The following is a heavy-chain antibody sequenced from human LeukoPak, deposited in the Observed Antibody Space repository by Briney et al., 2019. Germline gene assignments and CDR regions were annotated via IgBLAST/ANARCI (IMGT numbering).Heavy chain of an antibody. CDR2: INWDGSST. CDR1: GFIFDDYG. D-gene: IGHD6-6*01. CDR3: ARSSYHNWFDP. J-gene: IGHJ5*02. Sequence: GGSLRLSCAASGFIFDDYGMSWVRQAPGKGLEWVSGINWDGSSTGYADSVKGRFTISRDNTKNSLSLQMNSLRAEDTAFYYCARSSYHNWFDPWGQGTLVTVSS. V-gene: IGHV3-20*04.